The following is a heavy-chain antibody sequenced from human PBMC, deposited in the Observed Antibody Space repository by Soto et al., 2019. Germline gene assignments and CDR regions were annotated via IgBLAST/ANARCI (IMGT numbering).Heavy chain of an antibody. CDR2: IWHDGSNK. CDR1: GFSFNNYG. Sequence: QVQLVESGGGVVQPGRSLRVSCAASGFSFNNYGMHWVRQAPGKGLEWVAFIWHDGSNKGYADSVKGRFTISRDNSKNTLNLHVSSLRVEDTAVYYCTRAAIKGELLDYWGQGTQVTVSS. V-gene: IGHV3-33*01. CDR3: TRAAIKGELLDY. J-gene: IGHJ4*02. D-gene: IGHD1-26*01.